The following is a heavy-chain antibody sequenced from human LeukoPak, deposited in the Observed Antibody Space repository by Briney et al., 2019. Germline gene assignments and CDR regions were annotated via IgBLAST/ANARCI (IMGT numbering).Heavy chain of an antibody. Sequence: GGSLRLSCAASGFTFSSYNMNWVRQAPGKGLEWVSYISSRNSTIYYADSAKGRFTISRDNAKNSLYLQMNSLRDEDTAVYYCARDAGDYGDYLNWFDPWGQGTLVSVSS. CDR3: ARDAGDYGDYLNWFDP. J-gene: IGHJ5*02. D-gene: IGHD4-17*01. V-gene: IGHV3-48*02. CDR2: ISSRNSTI. CDR1: GFTFSSYN.